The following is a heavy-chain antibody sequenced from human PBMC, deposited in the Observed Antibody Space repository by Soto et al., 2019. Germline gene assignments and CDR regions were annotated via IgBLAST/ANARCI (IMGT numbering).Heavy chain of an antibody. V-gene: IGHV3-33*01. CDR2: IWYDGSNK. J-gene: IGHJ5*02. Sequence: PGGSLRLSCTASGFTFSSYGMHWVRQAPGKGLEWVAVIWYDGSNKYYADSVKGRFTISRDNSKNTLYLQMNSLRAEDTAVYYCAREPRITMILGWFDPWGQGTLVTVSS. CDR3: AREPRITMILGWFDP. D-gene: IGHD3-22*01. CDR1: GFTFSSYG.